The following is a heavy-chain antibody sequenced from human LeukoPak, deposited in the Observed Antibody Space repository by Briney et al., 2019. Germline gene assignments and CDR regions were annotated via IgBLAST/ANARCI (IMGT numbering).Heavy chain of an antibody. Sequence: PSETLSLTCTVSGGSISGYYWSWIRQSPGKGLESIGFIYYTGSTNYNPSLRSRVTISVDTSKNQFSLKLSSVTAADTAVYYCARSITMVRGVITRGYFDYWGQGTLVTVSS. J-gene: IGHJ4*02. CDR2: IYYTGST. D-gene: IGHD3-10*01. V-gene: IGHV4-59*08. CDR1: GGSISGYY. CDR3: ARSITMVRGVITRGYFDY.